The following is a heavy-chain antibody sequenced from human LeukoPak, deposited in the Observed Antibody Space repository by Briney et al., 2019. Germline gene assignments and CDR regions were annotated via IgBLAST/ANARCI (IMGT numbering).Heavy chain of an antibody. D-gene: IGHD3-16*01. CDR1: GLNFNSRW. J-gene: IGHJ6*02. CDR3: ARGGGLDV. CDR2: IKEDGSET. Sequence: GGSLRLSCVASGLNFNSRWMDWVRRAPGQGLEWVASIKEDGSETHYVDSVRGRFTISRDNDKNSLYLQMSNLRAEDTAVYFCARGGGLDVWGQGATVTVSS. V-gene: IGHV3-7*03.